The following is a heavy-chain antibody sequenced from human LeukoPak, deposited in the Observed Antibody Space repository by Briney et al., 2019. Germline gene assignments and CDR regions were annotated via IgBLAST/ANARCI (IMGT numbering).Heavy chain of an antibody. J-gene: IGHJ2*01. V-gene: IGHV3-53*01. D-gene: IGHD6-19*01. CDR3: ARDRIGSGWPNWYFDL. CDR1: GFTVSSNY. Sequence: GGSLRLSCAASGFTVSSNYMSWVRQAPGKGLEWVAVIYSGGSTYYADSVKGRFTISRDNSKNTLYLQMDSLRAEDTAVYYCARDRIGSGWPNWYFDLWGRGTLVTVSS. CDR2: IYSGGST.